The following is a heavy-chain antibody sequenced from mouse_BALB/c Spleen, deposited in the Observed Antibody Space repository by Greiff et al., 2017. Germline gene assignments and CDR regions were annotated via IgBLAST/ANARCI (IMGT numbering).Heavy chain of an antibody. Sequence: VKLMESGPGLVQPSQSLSITCTVSGFSLTSYGVHWVRQSPGKGLEWLGVIWSGGSTDYNAAFISRLSISKDNSKSQVFFKMNSLQANDTAIYYCARNIGYRYGYFDYWGQGTTLTVSS. CDR1: GFSLTSYG. J-gene: IGHJ2*01. CDR3: ARNIGYRYGYFDY. D-gene: IGHD2-14*01. CDR2: IWSGGST. V-gene: IGHV2-2*02.